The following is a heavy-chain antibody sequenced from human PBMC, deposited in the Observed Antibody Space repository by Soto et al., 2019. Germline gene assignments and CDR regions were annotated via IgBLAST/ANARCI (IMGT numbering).Heavy chain of an antibody. CDR1: GGSMRNYF. Sequence: SETLSLTCTVSGGSMRNYFWTWIRQPPGKGLEWIGYIHYSGTTSFSPSYNPSLRSRVTISEDTSKNQFSLKLLSVTTADTAVYFCAAGEASSRNVAPYSLDTCGQGTLVTAPQ. CDR2: IHYSGTT. D-gene: IGHD2-21*01. CDR3: AAGEASSRNVAPYSLDT. J-gene: IGHJ5*02. V-gene: IGHV4-59*01.